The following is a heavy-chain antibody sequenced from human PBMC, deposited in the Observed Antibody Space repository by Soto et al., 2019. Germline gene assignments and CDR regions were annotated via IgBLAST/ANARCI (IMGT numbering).Heavy chain of an antibody. CDR3: ARDMIPAAISYRYYAMDV. Sequence: QVQLVQSGAEVKKPGSSVKVSCKASGGTFSNYAFSWVRQVPGQGLEGMGGIIPIFETTNYAQKFQGRVTITADESTSTTYMELSRLSSEDTAVFFCARDMIPAAISYRYYAMDVWGQGTTVTVSS. V-gene: IGHV1-69*01. CDR1: GGTFSNYA. J-gene: IGHJ6*02. CDR2: IIPIFETT. D-gene: IGHD2-2*01.